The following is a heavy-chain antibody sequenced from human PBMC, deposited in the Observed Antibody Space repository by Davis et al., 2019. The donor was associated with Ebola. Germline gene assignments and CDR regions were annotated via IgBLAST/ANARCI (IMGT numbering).Heavy chain of an antibody. D-gene: IGHD4-23*01. Sequence: PGGSLRLSCAASGFTFSSYAMHWVRQAPGKGLEWVAVISYDGSNKYYADSVKGRFTISRDNSKNTLYLQMNSLRAEDTAVYYCARDKAGHGGNSYYYYYYMDVWGQGTTVTVSS. CDR3: ARDKAGHGGNSYYYYYYMDV. CDR2: ISYDGSNK. CDR1: GFTFSSYA. J-gene: IGHJ6*03. V-gene: IGHV3-30-3*01.